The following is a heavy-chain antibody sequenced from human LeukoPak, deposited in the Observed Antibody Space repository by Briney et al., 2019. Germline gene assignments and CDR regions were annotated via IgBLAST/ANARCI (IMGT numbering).Heavy chain of an antibody. CDR1: GFTFDDYA. CDR2: ISWNSGSI. V-gene: IGHV3-9*01. D-gene: IGHD5-18*01. CDR3: AKDKGRGYSYGYAVY. J-gene: IGHJ4*02. Sequence: GGSLRLSCAASGFTFDDYAMHLVRQAPGKGLEWVSGISWNSGSIGYADSVKGRFTISRDNAKNSLYLQMNSLRAEDTALYYCAKDKGRGYSYGYAVYWGQGTLVTVSS.